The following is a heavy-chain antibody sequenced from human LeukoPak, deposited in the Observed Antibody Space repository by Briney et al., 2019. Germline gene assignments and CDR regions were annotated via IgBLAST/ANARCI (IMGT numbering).Heavy chain of an antibody. V-gene: IGHV3-74*01. CDR3: ARRAGEYSHPYDY. CDR1: LFTLSIYW. CDR2: INSDGRST. J-gene: IGHJ4*02. D-gene: IGHD4-17*01. Sequence: GGCLRLSCSASLFTLSIYWMHWVRHAPGKGLVWGSRINSDGRSTNYADSVRGRFTVSRDNAKNTLYLQINTLRAHDTPVYYCARRAGEYSHPYDYWGQGTLVTVSS.